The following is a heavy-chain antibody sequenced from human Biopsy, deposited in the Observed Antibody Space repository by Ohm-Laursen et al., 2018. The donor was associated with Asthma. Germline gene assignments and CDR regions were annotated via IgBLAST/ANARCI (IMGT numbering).Heavy chain of an antibody. J-gene: IGHJ4*02. V-gene: IGHV3-53*01. Sequence: SLRLSCAASGFTVSSDHMFWVRQAPGKGLEWVSVIYSGGTSHTADSVRGRFTISRDFSKNTLHIQMHSLRVEDTAVYYCARGDSSGGSHYYFDYWGQGTLVTVSS. CDR1: GFTVSSDH. CDR3: ARGDSSGGSHYYFDY. D-gene: IGHD3-22*01. CDR2: IYSGGTS.